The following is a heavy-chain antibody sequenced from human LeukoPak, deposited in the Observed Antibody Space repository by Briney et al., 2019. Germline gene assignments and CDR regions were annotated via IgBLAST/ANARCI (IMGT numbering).Heavy chain of an antibody. Sequence: GSLRLSCAASGFTFSSYGMHWVRQAPGKGLEWVAFIRYDGSNKYYADSVKGRFTISRDNSKNTLYLQMNSLRAEDTAVYYCAKGGRSSGWYGAYWGQGTLVTVSS. V-gene: IGHV3-30*02. D-gene: IGHD6-19*01. CDR1: GFTFSSYG. CDR2: IRYDGSNK. CDR3: AKGGRSSGWYGAY. J-gene: IGHJ4*02.